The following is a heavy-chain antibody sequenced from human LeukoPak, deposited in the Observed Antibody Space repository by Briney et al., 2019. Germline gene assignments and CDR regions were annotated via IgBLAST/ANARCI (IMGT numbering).Heavy chain of an antibody. J-gene: IGHJ5*02. CDR3: ARGTMMVGP. V-gene: IGHV4-59*01. CDR2: INYSGTT. Sequence: SETLSLTCTVSGGSIGSYCWSWIRQPPGKGLEWIGYINYSGTTNYNPSLKSRVSISVDTSKNQFSLRLDSVTAADTAVYYCARGTMMVGPWGQGTQVTVSS. D-gene: IGHD3-22*01. CDR1: GGSIGSYC.